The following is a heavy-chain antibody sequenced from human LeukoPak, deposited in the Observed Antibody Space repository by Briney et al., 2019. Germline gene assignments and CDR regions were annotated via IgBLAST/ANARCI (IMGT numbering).Heavy chain of an antibody. D-gene: IGHD2-21*02. J-gene: IGHJ4*02. CDR3: AKGPSVVVVTATSPTPYYFDY. CDR1: GFTFSNAW. V-gene: IGHV3-15*01. Sequence: GGSLRLSCAASGFTFSNAWMSWVRQAPGKGLEWVGRIKSKTDGGTTDYAAPVKGRFTISRDDSKNTLYLQMNSLRAEDTAVYYCAKGPSVVVVTATSPTPYYFDYWGQGTLVTVSS. CDR2: IKSKTDGGTT.